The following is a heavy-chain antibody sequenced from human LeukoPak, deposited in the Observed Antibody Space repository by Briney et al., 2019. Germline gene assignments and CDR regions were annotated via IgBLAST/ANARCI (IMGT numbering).Heavy chain of an antibody. Sequence: SETLSLICTVSGGSISSYYWSWIRQPPGKGLEGIGYIYYSGSTNYNPSLKSRVTISVDTSKNQFSLKLSSVTAADTAVYYCARGGIYDYGDYRSFDYWGQGTLVTVSS. V-gene: IGHV4-59*01. D-gene: IGHD4-17*01. CDR1: GGSISSYY. CDR2: IYYSGST. CDR3: ARGGIYDYGDYRSFDY. J-gene: IGHJ4*02.